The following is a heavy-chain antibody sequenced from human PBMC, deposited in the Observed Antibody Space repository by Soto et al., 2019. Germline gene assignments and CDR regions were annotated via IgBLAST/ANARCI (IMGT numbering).Heavy chain of an antibody. D-gene: IGHD4-17*01. CDR2: IYYSGST. CDR3: ARDRSVTTF. CDR1: GGSFSGYY. J-gene: IGHJ4*02. Sequence: SETLSLTCAVYGGSFSGYYWSWIRQPPGKGLKWIGYIYYSGSTNYNPSLKSRVTISVDTSKNQFSLKLSSVTAADTAVYYCARDRSVTTFWGQGTLVTVSS. V-gene: IGHV4-59*01.